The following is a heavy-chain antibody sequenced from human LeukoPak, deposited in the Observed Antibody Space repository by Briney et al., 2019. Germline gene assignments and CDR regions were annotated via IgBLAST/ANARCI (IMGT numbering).Heavy chain of an antibody. J-gene: IGHJ5*02. Sequence: SVKVSCKASGGTFSSYAISWVRQAPGQGLEWMGGIIPIFGTANYAQKFQGRVTITADESTSTAYMELSSLRSEDTAVYYCARDQGPYYYDSSGSGFDPWGQGTLVTVSS. CDR3: ARDQGPYYYDSSGSGFDP. CDR1: GGTFSSYA. V-gene: IGHV1-69*13. CDR2: IIPIFGTA. D-gene: IGHD3-22*01.